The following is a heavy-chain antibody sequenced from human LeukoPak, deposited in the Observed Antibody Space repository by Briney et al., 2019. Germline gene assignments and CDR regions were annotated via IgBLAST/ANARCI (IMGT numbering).Heavy chain of an antibody. V-gene: IGHV3-48*01. CDR1: GFTFSSYS. CDR2: ISSSSSTI. D-gene: IGHD3-22*01. J-gene: IGHJ6*03. Sequence: GGSLRLSCAASGFTFSSYSMNWVRQAPGKGLEWVSYISSSSSTIYYADSVKGRFTISRDNAKNSLYLQMNSLRAEDTAVYYCAGTYYYDSSGYQTYYYYMDVWGKGTTVTVSS. CDR3: AGTYYYDSSGYQTYYYYMDV.